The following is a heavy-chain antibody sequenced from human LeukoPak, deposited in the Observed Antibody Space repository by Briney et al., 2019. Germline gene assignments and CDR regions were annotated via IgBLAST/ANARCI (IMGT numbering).Heavy chain of an antibody. CDR2: ITNSGTTI. CDR1: GFTFTDYY. J-gene: IGHJ4*02. D-gene: IGHD2-2*01. CDR3: ARGYCSSTSCSIDY. Sequence: PGGSLRLSCAASGFTFTDYYMSWIRQAPGKGLEWVSYITNSGTTIYYADSVKGRFTISRDNSKNTLYLQMNSLRAEDTAVYYCARGYCSSTSCSIDYWGQGTLVTVSS. V-gene: IGHV3-11*01.